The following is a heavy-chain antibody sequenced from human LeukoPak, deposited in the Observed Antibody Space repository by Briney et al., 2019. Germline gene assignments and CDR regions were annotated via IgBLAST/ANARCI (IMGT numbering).Heavy chain of an antibody. D-gene: IGHD6-13*01. V-gene: IGHV4-59*12. CDR1: GGSISSYY. CDR2: IYYSGST. J-gene: IGHJ4*02. Sequence: SETLSLTCTVSGGSISSYYWSWIRQPPGKGLEWIGYIYYSGSTNYNPSLKSRVTVSVDTSKNQFSLKLSSVTAADTAVYYCARRTLAAAGDYWGQGTLVTVSS. CDR3: ARRTLAAAGDY.